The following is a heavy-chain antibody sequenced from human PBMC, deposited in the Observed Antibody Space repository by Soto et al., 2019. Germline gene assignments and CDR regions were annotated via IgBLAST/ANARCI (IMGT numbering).Heavy chain of an antibody. V-gene: IGHV3-74*01. CDR3: ARGGAMGVDY. D-gene: IGHD1-26*01. CDR1: GFTFNNKW. J-gene: IGHJ4*01. CDR2: IDGYSTTT. Sequence: EVQLVESGGGLVQPGGSLRLSCTASGFTFNNKWMHWVRQAPGKGLVWVSRIDGYSTTTNYADSVKGRFTISRDNAKNTVFLHVNSLTDEDTAVYYCARGGAMGVDYWGQEPWSPSPQ.